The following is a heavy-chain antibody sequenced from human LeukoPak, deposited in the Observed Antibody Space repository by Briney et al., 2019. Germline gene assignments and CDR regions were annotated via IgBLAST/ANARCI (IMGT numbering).Heavy chain of an antibody. J-gene: IGHJ4*02. Sequence: SQTLSLTCALSGDSVSSNSVTWNWIRQSPSRGLEWLGRTYYRSTWYNDYAVSVRGRITVNPDTSNNQFSLQLNSVTPEDTAVYYCARMAGFGEFDYWSQGTLVTVSS. CDR1: GDSVSSNSVT. CDR2: TYYRSTWYN. D-gene: IGHD3-3*01. V-gene: IGHV6-1*01. CDR3: ARMAGFGEFDY.